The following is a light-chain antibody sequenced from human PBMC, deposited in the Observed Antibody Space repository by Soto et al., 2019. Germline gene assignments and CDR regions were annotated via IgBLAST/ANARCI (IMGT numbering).Light chain of an antibody. CDR1: PSVSST. CDR3: QQYNNWPYT. Sequence: EIVMTQSPATLSVSPGERATLSCRASPSVSSTLAWYQQKPGQAPRLLIFGASTRATGIPARFSGSGSGTEFNLTISSLQSEDLAVYHCQQYNNWPYTFGQGATLEI. V-gene: IGKV3-15*01. J-gene: IGKJ2*01. CDR2: GAS.